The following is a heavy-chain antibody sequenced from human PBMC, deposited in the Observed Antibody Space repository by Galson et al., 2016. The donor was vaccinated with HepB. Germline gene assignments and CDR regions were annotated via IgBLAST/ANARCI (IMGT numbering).Heavy chain of an antibody. D-gene: IGHD1-26*01. CDR3: ATFGPDIRYSGSGSSY. CDR2: IXXXGTX. V-gene: IGHV4-38-2*02. Sequence: SETLSLTCSVSGYSIXXGYFXXWLRXXPGXXXEWXXXIXXXGTXXXNPXXKSRVIISIDTSMTQFSPELNSVTAADXXRYYCATFGPDIRYSGSGSSYWGQGTQVTVSS. CDR1: GYSIXXGYF. J-gene: IGHJ4*02.